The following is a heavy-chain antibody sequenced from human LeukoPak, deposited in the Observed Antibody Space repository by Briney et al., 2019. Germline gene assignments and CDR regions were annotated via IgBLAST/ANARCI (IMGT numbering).Heavy chain of an antibody. CDR2: INPNSGGT. D-gene: IGHD3-10*01. V-gene: IGHV1-2*02. CDR1: GYTFTSYD. J-gene: IGHJ4*02. Sequence: GASVKVSCKASGYTFTSYDINWVRQATGQGLEWMGWINPNSGGTNYAQKFQGRVTMTRDTSISTAYMELSRLRSDDTAVYYCATPPYGSGSYLDYWGQGTLVTVSS. CDR3: ATPPYGSGSYLDY.